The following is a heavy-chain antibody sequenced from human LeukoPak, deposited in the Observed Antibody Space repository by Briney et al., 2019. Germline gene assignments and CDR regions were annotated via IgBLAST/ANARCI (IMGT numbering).Heavy chain of an antibody. Sequence: ASVKVSCKASGYTLSTYYMHWVRQAPGQGLEWMAVINPSGGSANYAQKFQGRVTVTRDTSASTVYMELSSLRSEDTALYYCVRLGSTSPGNWYKLFDQWGQGTLVTVSS. D-gene: IGHD2-2*01. CDR1: GYTLSTYY. V-gene: IGHV1-46*01. J-gene: IGHJ4*02. CDR3: VRLGSTSPGNWYKLFDQ. CDR2: INPSGGSA.